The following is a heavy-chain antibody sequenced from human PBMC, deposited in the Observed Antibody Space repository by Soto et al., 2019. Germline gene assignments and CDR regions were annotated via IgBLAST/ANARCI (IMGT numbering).Heavy chain of an antibody. Sequence: ASVKVSCKASGYTFTRPGISWERQAPGQGPEWMGWISSYNGDTNYAQTFQGRVTMTTDTSTSTAYMELRSLRSDVTAVYYCAREGVVPFYFCSMDVWGQGTPVTVSS. CDR2: ISSYNGDT. J-gene: IGHJ6*02. CDR1: GYTFTRPG. V-gene: IGHV1-18*01. D-gene: IGHD2-15*01. CDR3: AREGVVPFYFCSMDV.